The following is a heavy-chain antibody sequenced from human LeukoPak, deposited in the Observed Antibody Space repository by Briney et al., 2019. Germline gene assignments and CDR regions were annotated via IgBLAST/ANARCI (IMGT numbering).Heavy chain of an antibody. V-gene: IGHV3-23*01. Sequence: GGSLRLSCATSGFTFSNYAMGWARQAPGKGLEWVSAVSSSGNSAVYTDSVRGRFTISRDNSKNTILLQMNSLRAEDTAVYHCAKDSARDIVVVPALLDIWGQGTMVTVSS. J-gene: IGHJ3*02. CDR2: VSSSGNSA. CDR3: AKDSARDIVVVPALLDI. D-gene: IGHD2-2*01. CDR1: GFTFSNYA.